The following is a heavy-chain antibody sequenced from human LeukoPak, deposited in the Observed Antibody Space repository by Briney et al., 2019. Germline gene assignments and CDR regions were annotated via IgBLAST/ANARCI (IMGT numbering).Heavy chain of an antibody. CDR1: GFTFSSYW. J-gene: IGHJ4*02. D-gene: IGHD3-22*01. Sequence: PGGSLRLACAASGFTFSSYWMHWVRHAPGKVLVWVSRINSDGSSTSYADSVKGRFTISRDNAKNKLYLQMNSLRAEDTAVYYCARDYYDSSGPLDYWGQGTLVTVSS. V-gene: IGHV3-74*01. CDR2: INSDGSST. CDR3: ARDYYDSSGPLDY.